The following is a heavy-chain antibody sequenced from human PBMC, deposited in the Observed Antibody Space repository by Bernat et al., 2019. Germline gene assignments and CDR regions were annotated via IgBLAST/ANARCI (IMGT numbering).Heavy chain of an antibody. CDR1: GFTFSSYG. Sequence: VQLVESGGGVVQPGRSLRLSCAASGFTFSSYGMHWVRQAPGKGLEWVAVIWYDGSNKYYADSVKGRFTISRDNSKNTLYLQMNSLRAEDTAVYYCARDISDTPRGWGIDYWGQGTLVAVSS. CDR3: ARDISDTPRGWGIDY. D-gene: IGHD6-19*01. J-gene: IGHJ4*02. V-gene: IGHV3-33*01. CDR2: IWYDGSNK.